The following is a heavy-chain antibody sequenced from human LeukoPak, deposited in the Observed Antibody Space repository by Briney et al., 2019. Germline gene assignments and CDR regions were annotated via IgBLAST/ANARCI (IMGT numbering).Heavy chain of an antibody. J-gene: IGHJ5*02. D-gene: IGHD2-2*02. V-gene: IGHV4-34*01. CDR3: ARHRYCSSTSCYILRGGFDP. CDR2: INHSGST. CDR1: GGSFSGYY. Sequence: SETLSLTCAVYGGSFSGYYWSWIRQPPGKGLECIGEINHSGSTNYNPSLKSRVTISVDTSKNQFSLKLSSVTAADTAVYYCARHRYCSSTSCYILRGGFDPWGQGTLVTVSS.